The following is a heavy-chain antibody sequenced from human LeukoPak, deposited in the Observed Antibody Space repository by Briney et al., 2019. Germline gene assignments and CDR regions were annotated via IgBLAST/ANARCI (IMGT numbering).Heavy chain of an antibody. CDR3: ARYDFWSGLIDY. CDR1: GFTFRLYA. Sequence: GALRLSCAASGFTFRLYAMTWVRQAPGKGLEWVSAISGNADTTYYADSVKGRFTISRDNSKNTLFLQMNSLRAEDTAVYYCARYDFWSGLIDYWGQGTLVTVSS. V-gene: IGHV3-23*01. CDR2: ISGNADTT. D-gene: IGHD3-3*01. J-gene: IGHJ4*02.